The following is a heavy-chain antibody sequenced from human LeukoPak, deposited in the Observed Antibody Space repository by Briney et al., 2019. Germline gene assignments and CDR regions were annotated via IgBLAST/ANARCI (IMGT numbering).Heavy chain of an antibody. D-gene: IGHD6-6*01. Sequence: QPGGSLRLSCAASGFTFSSYSMNWVRQAPGKGLEWVSYISSSSTIYYADSVKGRFTISRDNAKNSLYLQMNSLRAEDTAVYYCARLYSSSSRAIDYWGQGTLVTVSS. CDR2: ISSSSTI. CDR1: GFTFSSYS. J-gene: IGHJ4*02. V-gene: IGHV3-48*01. CDR3: ARLYSSSSRAIDY.